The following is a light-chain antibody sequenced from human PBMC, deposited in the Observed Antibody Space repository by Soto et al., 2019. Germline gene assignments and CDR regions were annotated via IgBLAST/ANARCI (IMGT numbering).Light chain of an antibody. J-gene: IGKJ2*01. Sequence: DIQMTQSPSTLSGFVGDRVTISCRASQSINSWLAWYQQKPGKAPQLLIQKASTLESGVPSRFSGSGSGTEFTLTISSLQPDDFASYYCQQYKAYPYIFGQGTKLEIK. CDR3: QQYKAYPYI. CDR1: QSINSW. V-gene: IGKV1-5*03. CDR2: KAS.